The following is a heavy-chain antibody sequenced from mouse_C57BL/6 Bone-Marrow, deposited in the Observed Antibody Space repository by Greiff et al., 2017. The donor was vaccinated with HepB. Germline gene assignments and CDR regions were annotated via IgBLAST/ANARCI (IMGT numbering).Heavy chain of an antibody. J-gene: IGHJ4*01. Sequence: VQLKQSGPGLVKPSQSLSLTCSVTGYSITSGYYWNWIRQFPGNKLEWMGYISYDGSNNYNPSLKNRISITRDTSKNQFFLKLNSVTTEDTATYYCARGGAGTTAMDYWGQGTSVTVSS. CDR3: ARGGAGTTAMDY. V-gene: IGHV3-6*01. CDR2: ISYDGSN. D-gene: IGHD4-1*01. CDR1: GYSITSGYY.